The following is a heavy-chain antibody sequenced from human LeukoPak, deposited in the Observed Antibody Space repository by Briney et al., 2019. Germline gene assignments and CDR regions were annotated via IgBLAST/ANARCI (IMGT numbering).Heavy chain of an antibody. CDR2: ISSSSTYI. D-gene: IGHD5-18*01. CDR3: ARVPTNSYGFGQ. Sequence: GGSLRLSCAASRFTFSNYKLNWVRQAPGQGLEWVSSISSSSTYIYYADSVKGRFTISRDNAKNTLYLQMNSLTVEDTAVYYCARVPTNSYGFGQWGQGSLVTVSS. V-gene: IGHV3-21*01. J-gene: IGHJ4*02. CDR1: RFTFSNYK.